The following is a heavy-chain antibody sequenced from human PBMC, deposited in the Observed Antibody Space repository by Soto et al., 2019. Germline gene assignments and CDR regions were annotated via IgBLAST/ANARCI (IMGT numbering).Heavy chain of an antibody. CDR1: GGSISSGGYY. J-gene: IGHJ6*02. CDR3: AGDFTDSSGPTLGMGV. Sequence: SETLSLTCTVSGGSISSGGYYWSWIRQHPGKGLEWIGYIYYSGSTYYNPSLKSRVTISVDTSKNQFSLKLSSVTAADTAVYYCAGDFTDSSGPTLGMGVWGQGTTVTVSS. D-gene: IGHD6-19*01. CDR2: IYYSGST. V-gene: IGHV4-31*03.